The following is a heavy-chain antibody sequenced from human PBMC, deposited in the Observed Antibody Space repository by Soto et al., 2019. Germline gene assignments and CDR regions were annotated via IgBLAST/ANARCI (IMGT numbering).Heavy chain of an antibody. D-gene: IGHD4-4*01. CDR1: GFTLSSYG. Sequence: QVQLVESGGGVVQPGRSLRLSCAASGFTLSSYGMHRVRQAPGKGLEWVALIWYDGSNKYYADSVEGRFTISRDNSKNTLNLQMNSLRAEDTAVYYCARGLDSVVTRLDYWGQGTLVTVSS. CDR3: ARGLDSVVTRLDY. J-gene: IGHJ4*02. CDR2: IWYDGSNK. V-gene: IGHV3-33*01.